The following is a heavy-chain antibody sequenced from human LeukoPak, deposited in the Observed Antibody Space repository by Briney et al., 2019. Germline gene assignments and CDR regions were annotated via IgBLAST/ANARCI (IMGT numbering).Heavy chain of an antibody. CDR1: GFSFSTFG. J-gene: IGHJ4*02. CDR2: IWYDGSNK. V-gene: IGHV3-33*01. Sequence: GGSLRLSCAASGFSFSTFGMHWVRQAPGKGLEWVALIWYDGSNKYYADSVKGRFTISRDNSKNTLYLQINSLRAEDTAVYYCARGDETYYFDYWGQGTLVTVSS. CDR3: ARGDETYYFDY.